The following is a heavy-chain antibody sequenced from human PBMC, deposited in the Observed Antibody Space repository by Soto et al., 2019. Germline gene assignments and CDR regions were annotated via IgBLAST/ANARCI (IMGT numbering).Heavy chain of an antibody. CDR2: ISFDGGNT. J-gene: IGHJ4*02. CDR1: GFTFNNYG. Sequence: PGGSLRLSCAASGFTFNNYGMHWVRQAPGKGLEWVVVISFDGGNTYYADSVKGRFTISRDNSKNTLYLQMNSLRAEDTAVYYCARDPPQPHDYGSEAYWAQGTLVTVSS. D-gene: IGHD4-17*01. CDR3: ARDPPQPHDYGSEAY. V-gene: IGHV3-30*03.